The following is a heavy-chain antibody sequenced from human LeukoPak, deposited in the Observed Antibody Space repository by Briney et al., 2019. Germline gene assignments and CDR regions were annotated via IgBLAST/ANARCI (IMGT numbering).Heavy chain of an antibody. CDR1: GGSINY. D-gene: IGHD2-15*01. V-gene: IGHV4-4*09. CDR3: GASQDVKAGPFDF. CDR2: IFTSGWT. Sequence: SETLSLPCTVSGGSINYWSWVGQSPGKGLEWIGYIFTSGWTDYNPSLKSRVPMSVDTSQNQLSMEQRFLTAAETAVYYCGASQDVKAGPFDFWGQGTLVTVSS. J-gene: IGHJ4*02.